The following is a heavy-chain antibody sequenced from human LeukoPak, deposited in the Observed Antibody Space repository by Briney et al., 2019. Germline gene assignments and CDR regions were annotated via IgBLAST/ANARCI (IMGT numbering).Heavy chain of an antibody. J-gene: IGHJ4*02. CDR1: GYTFISYG. V-gene: IGHV1-18*01. CDR2: VSAYNGNT. Sequence: ASVKVSCKASGYTFISYGITWVRQAPGQGLEWMGWVSAYNGNTNYAQKLQGRVTMTTDTSTTTAYMELGSLRSDDTAVHYCARVDSSGLEFDYWGQGTLVTVSS. CDR3: ARVDSSGLEFDY. D-gene: IGHD6-19*01.